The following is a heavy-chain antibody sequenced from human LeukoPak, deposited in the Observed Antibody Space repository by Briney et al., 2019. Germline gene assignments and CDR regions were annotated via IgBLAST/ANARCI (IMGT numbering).Heavy chain of an antibody. CDR3: ATRGYTSGWYSFGY. Sequence: PGGSLRLSCAVSGFTFSSYAMSWVRQAPGKGLEWVSTISGSGSSTSYADSVKGRFTISRDNSKNTLYLQMNSLRAEDTALYYCATRGYTSGWYSFGYWGQGTLVTVSS. CDR2: ISGSGSST. D-gene: IGHD6-19*01. CDR1: GFTFSSYA. J-gene: IGHJ4*02. V-gene: IGHV3-23*01.